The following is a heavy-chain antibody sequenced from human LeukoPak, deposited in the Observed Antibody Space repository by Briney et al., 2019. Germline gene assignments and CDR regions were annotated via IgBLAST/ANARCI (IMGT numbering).Heavy chain of an antibody. Sequence: SETLSLTCTVSVGSISSYYWSWIRQPPGKGLGWIGYISYSWSTNYNPSLESRVTISVDTSKNQFSLQLSSVTAADTAVYYCARSSITIYGVVIDAFDSWGQGTMVTVSS. CDR2: ISYSWST. V-gene: IGHV4-59*01. J-gene: IGHJ3*02. CDR3: ARSSITIYGVVIDAFDS. CDR1: VGSISSYY. D-gene: IGHD3-3*01.